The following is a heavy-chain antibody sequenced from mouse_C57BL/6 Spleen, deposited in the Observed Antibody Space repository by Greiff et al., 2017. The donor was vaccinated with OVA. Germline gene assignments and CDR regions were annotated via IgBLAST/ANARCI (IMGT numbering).Heavy chain of an antibody. V-gene: IGHV5-17*01. CDR1: GFTFSDYG. CDR3: ARTGYYYGSSSLAMDY. D-gene: IGHD1-1*01. J-gene: IGHJ4*01. CDR2: ISSGSSTI. Sequence: ELQLVESGGGLVKPGGSLKLSCAASGFTFSDYGMHWVRQAPEKGLELVAYISSGSSTIYYADTVKGRFTISRDNAKNTLFLQMTSLRSEDTAMYYCARTGYYYGSSSLAMDYWGQGTSVTVSS.